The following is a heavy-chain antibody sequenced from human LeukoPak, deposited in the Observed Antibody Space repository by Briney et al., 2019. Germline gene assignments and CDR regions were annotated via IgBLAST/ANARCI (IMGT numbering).Heavy chain of an antibody. CDR1: GGSISSYY. J-gene: IGHJ4*02. CDR3: ARGSGYSYGLTDY. D-gene: IGHD5-18*01. CDR2: IYYSGST. Sequence: SETLSLTCTVSGGSISSYYWSWIRQPPGKGLEWIGYIYYSGSTNYNPSLKSRVTISVDTSKNQFSLKLSSVTAADTAVYYCARGSGYSYGLTDYWGQGTLVTASS. V-gene: IGHV4-59*01.